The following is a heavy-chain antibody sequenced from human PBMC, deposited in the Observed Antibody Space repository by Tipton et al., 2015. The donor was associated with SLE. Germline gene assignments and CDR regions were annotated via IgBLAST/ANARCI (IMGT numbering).Heavy chain of an antibody. CDR2: INHSGST. CDR1: GGSFSGYY. V-gene: IGHV4-34*01. CDR3: ARLSGMDV. J-gene: IGHJ6*02. Sequence: TLSLTCAVYGGSFSGYYWSWIRQTPGKGLEWIGEINHSGSTNYNPSLKSRVTISVDTSKNQFSLRLSSVTAADTAVYYCARLSGMDVWGQGTTVTVSS.